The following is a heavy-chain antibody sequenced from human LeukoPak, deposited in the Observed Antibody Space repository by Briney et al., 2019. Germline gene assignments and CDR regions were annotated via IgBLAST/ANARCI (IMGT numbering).Heavy chain of an antibody. D-gene: IGHD6-6*01. Sequence: SQTLSLTCAIYGDSVSSNSAAWNWIRQSPSRGLEWLGRTYYRSTWYNDSTGSVKSRITNNPDTSKNQFALQLNSVTPEDTAVYYCAREGQLVSGVDYYYYYMDVWGKGTTVTVSS. J-gene: IGHJ6*03. CDR1: GDSVSSNSAA. CDR2: TYYRSTWYN. V-gene: IGHV6-1*01. CDR3: AREGQLVSGVDYYYYYMDV.